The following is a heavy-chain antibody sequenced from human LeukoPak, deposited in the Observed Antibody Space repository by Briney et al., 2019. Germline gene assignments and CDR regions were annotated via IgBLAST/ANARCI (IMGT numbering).Heavy chain of an antibody. Sequence: SQTLSLTCAISGDSVSSNSAAWNWIRQSPSRGLEWLGRTYYRSKWYNDYAVSVKSRITINPDTSKNQFSLQLNSVTPEDTAAYYCARSSVVAVAATYDTYNWFDPWGQGTLVTVSS. CDR2: TYYRSKWYN. D-gene: IGHD2-15*01. CDR1: GDSVSSNSAA. V-gene: IGHV6-1*01. J-gene: IGHJ5*02. CDR3: ARSSVVAVAATYDTYNWFDP.